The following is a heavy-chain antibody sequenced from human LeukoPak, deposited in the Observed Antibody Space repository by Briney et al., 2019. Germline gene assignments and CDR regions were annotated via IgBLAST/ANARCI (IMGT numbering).Heavy chain of an antibody. J-gene: IGHJ4*02. D-gene: IGHD3-22*01. Sequence: PGGSLRLSCAASGFTFSSYAMSWVRQAPGKGLEWVSSITSSGAATYYADSVKGRFTISRDNSDNTLYLQMNSLRPEDTAVYYCAKDRPNYYGSNGHYYKLNGDCWGQGTLVTVSS. CDR2: ITSSGAAT. CDR1: GFTFSSYA. V-gene: IGHV3-23*01. CDR3: AKDRPNYYGSNGHYYKLNGDC.